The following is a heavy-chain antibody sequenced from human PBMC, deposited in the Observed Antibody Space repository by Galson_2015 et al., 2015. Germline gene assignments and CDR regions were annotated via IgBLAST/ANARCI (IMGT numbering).Heavy chain of an antibody. CDR2: IWYDGSNK. J-gene: IGHJ4*02. Sequence: SLRLSCAASGFTFSSYGMHRVRQAPGKGLEWVAVIWYDGSNKYYADSVKGRFTISRDNSKNTLYLQMNSLRAEDTAVYYCARFWSGQGYYFDYWGQGTLVTVSS. V-gene: IGHV3-33*01. CDR1: GFTFSSYG. D-gene: IGHD3-3*01. CDR3: ARFWSGQGYYFDY.